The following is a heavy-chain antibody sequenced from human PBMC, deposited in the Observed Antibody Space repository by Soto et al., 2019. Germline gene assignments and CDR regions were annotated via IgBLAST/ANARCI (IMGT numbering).Heavy chain of an antibody. CDR3: ARKVVPSAQYYYDSSGTNAFDI. CDR1: GGTFSSYT. CDR2: IIPILGIA. V-gene: IGHV1-69*02. Sequence: QVQLVQSGAEVKKPGSSVKVSCKASGGTFSSYTISWVRQAPGQGLEWMGRIIPILGIANYAQKFQGRVTITEDKSTSTADMELSSLRSEVTAVYYCARKVVPSAQYYYDSSGTNAFDIWGQGTMVTVSS. D-gene: IGHD3-22*01. J-gene: IGHJ3*02.